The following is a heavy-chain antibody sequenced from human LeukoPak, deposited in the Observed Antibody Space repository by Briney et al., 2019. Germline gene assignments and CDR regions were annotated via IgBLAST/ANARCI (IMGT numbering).Heavy chain of an antibody. J-gene: IGHJ3*02. CDR1: GDSVSNNSTA. CDR3: ARDKWGLWFGNLWLRGAFDI. V-gene: IGHV6-1*01. Sequence: SQTLSLTCAISGDSVSNNSTAWNWIRQSPSRGLEWLGRTYYRSKWYNDYAVSVKSRITINPDTSKNQFSLQLNSVTPEDTAVYYCARDKWGLWFGNLWLRGAFDIWGQGTMVTVSS. D-gene: IGHD3-10*01. CDR2: TYYRSKWYN.